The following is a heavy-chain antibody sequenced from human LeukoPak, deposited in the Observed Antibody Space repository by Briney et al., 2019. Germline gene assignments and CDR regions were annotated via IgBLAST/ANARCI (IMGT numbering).Heavy chain of an antibody. CDR2: INTKTGNP. CDR3: AKDPPYTSTWPDALDA. CDR1: GYTFTTFG. Sequence: ASVKVSCKASGYTFTTFGINWLRQAPGQGLEWMGWINTKTGNPTCDQGFTGRFVFSLDTSVSTAYLEISSLKAEDTAVYFCAKDPPYTSTWPDALDAWGQGTMVTVSS. D-gene: IGHD6-13*01. J-gene: IGHJ3*01. V-gene: IGHV7-4-1*02.